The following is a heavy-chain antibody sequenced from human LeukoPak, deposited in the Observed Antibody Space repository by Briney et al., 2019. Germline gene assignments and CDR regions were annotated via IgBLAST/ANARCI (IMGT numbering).Heavy chain of an antibody. CDR3: ALVSRTTMVVVSFDI. CDR1: RGSLNLHSCY. CDR2: IYTSGST. D-gene: IGHD3-22*01. J-gene: IGHJ3*02. V-gene: IGHV4-61*02. Sequence: PSQTLSLTCLDCRGSLNLHSCYGMGIRQPAGKGLEWIGRIYTSGSTNYNPSLKSRVTISLDTSKNQFSMTLSSATAADTAVYYSALVSRTTMVVVSFDIWGQGIMVTVSS.